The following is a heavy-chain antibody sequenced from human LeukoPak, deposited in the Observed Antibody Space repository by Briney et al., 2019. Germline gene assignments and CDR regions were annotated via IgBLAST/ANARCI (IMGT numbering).Heavy chain of an antibody. CDR2: IYSGGST. V-gene: IGHV3-66*01. CDR1: GFTVSSNY. Sequence: GGSLRLSCAASGFTVSSNYMSWVRQAPGRGLEWVSVIYSGGSTYYADSVKGRFTISRDNSKNTLFLQMNSLRAGDTAVYYCARGTVTMVDYWGQETLVTVSS. J-gene: IGHJ4*02. D-gene: IGHD3-10*01. CDR3: ARGTVTMVDY.